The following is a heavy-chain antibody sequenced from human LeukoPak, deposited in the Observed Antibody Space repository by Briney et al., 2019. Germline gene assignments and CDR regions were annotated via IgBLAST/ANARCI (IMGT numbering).Heavy chain of an antibody. V-gene: IGHV3-48*04. CDR1: GFTFTSYS. Sequence: GGSLRLSCAVSGFTFTSYSINWVRQAPGKGLEWVSYISSSSSTIYYADSVKGRFTISRDNAKNSLYLQMNSLRAEDTAVYYCARDKYGDYGIDYWGQGTLVTVSS. CDR3: ARDKYGDYGIDY. D-gene: IGHD4-17*01. CDR2: ISSSSSTI. J-gene: IGHJ4*02.